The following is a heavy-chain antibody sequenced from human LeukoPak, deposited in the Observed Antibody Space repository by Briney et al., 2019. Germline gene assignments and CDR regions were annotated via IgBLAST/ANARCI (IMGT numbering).Heavy chain of an antibody. CDR2: INGRGDNT. D-gene: IGHD2/OR15-2a*01. Sequence: GGSLRLSCAASGFTFSSYAMNWFRQAPGKGLEWVSAINGRGDNTYYADSVKGRFTISRDNSKSTLFLQMNSLRAEDTAIYYCAKDRVSPGFNLFDPWGQGTLVTVSS. CDR3: AKDRVSPGFNLFDP. J-gene: IGHJ5*02. CDR1: GFTFSSYA. V-gene: IGHV3-23*01.